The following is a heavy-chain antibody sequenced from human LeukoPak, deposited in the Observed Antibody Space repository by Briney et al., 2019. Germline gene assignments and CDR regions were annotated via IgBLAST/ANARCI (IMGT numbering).Heavy chain of an antibody. CDR1: GGSFSGNY. J-gene: IGHJ4*02. CDR3: ARSGGCPNGVCYYFDY. Sequence: SETLSLTCAVYGGSFSGNYWSWIRQPPGKGLEWIGEINHSGSTNYNPSLKSRVSVSVDTSKNQFSLKLSSVTAADTAVYYCARSGGCPNGVCYYFDYWGQGTLVTVSS. V-gene: IGHV4-34*01. CDR2: INHSGST. D-gene: IGHD2-8*01.